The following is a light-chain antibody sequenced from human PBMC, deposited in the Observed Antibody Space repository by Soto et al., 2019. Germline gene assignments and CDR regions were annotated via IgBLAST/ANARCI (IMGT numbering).Light chain of an antibody. CDR3: QQYGVSPRT. J-gene: IGKJ1*01. CDR1: QSVSSY. V-gene: IGKV3-20*01. Sequence: EIVLTQSPATLSLSPGEIATLSCRASQSVSSYLAWYQQKPGQAPRLLIYGASSRATGIPDRFSGSGSGTDLSLTISRLEPEDFAVYYCQQYGVSPRTFGQGTKVDIK. CDR2: GAS.